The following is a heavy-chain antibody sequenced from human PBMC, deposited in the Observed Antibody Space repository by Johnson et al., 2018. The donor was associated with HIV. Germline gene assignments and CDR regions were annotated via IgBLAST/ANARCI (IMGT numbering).Heavy chain of an antibody. Sequence: VQLVESGGGLVQPGGSLRLSCAASGFTVSSNFMTWVRQAPGKGLEWVSVIYRGGSTYYADSVKGRFTISRDNSKNSLYLQMNSLRADDTAVYYCARGGSDVFDIWGRGTMVTVSS. V-gene: IGHV3-66*01. D-gene: IGHD3-16*01. CDR2: IYRGGST. CDR1: GFTVSSNF. CDR3: ARGGSDVFDI. J-gene: IGHJ3*02.